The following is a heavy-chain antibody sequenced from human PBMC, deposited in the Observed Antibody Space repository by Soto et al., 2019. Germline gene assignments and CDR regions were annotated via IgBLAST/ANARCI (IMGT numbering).Heavy chain of an antibody. Sequence: TSETLSLTCTVSGGSISSHYWSWIRQPAGKGLEWIGRTYTSGSTNYNPSLKSRVTMSVDTSKNQFSLKLSSVTAADTAVYYCARGSMYSSSWYPRSRPFDPWGQGTLVTVSS. J-gene: IGHJ5*02. CDR3: ARGSMYSSSWYPRSRPFDP. CDR2: TYTSGST. V-gene: IGHV4-4*07. D-gene: IGHD6-13*01. CDR1: GGSISSHY.